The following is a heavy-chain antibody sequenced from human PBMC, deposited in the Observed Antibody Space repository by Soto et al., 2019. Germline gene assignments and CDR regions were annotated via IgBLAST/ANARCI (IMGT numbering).Heavy chain of an antibody. CDR3: ARGEGSRYDFFSYYASYYYDFLDV. V-gene: IGHV4-34*01. CDR2: INHSGST. D-gene: IGHD3-3*01. Sequence: PSETLSLTCAVYGGSFSGYYWSWIRQPPGKGLEWIGEINHSGSTNYNPSLKSRVTISVDTSKNQFPLKLSSVTAADTAVYYCARGEGSRYDFFSYYASYYYDFLDVWAKGTTVTVSS. CDR1: GGSFSGYY. J-gene: IGHJ6*03.